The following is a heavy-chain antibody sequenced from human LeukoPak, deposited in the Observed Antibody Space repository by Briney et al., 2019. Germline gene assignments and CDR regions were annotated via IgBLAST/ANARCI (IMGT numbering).Heavy chain of an antibody. V-gene: IGHV4-4*02. Sequence: SENLSLTCAVSGGSISSSNWWSWVRQPPGKGLEWIGEIYHSGSTNYNPSLKSRVTISVDKSKNQFSLKLSSVTAADTAVYYCATVLRYFDWSDYWGQGTLVTVSS. CDR1: GGSISSSNW. J-gene: IGHJ4*02. CDR3: ATVLRYFDWSDY. CDR2: IYHSGST. D-gene: IGHD3-9*01.